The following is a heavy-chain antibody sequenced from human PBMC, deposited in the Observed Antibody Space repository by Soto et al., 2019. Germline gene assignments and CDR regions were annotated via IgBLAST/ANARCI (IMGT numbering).Heavy chain of an antibody. Sequence: ASVKVSCKASGYTFTSYDINWVRQAPGQGLEWMGWISAYNGNTKYAQKLQGRVTMTTDTSTSTAYMELRSLRSDDTAVYYCARDTYYDYVWGSYQNNYYYYGMDVWGQGTTVTVSS. D-gene: IGHD3-16*02. CDR1: GYTFTSYD. CDR2: ISAYNGNT. V-gene: IGHV1-18*01. CDR3: ARDTYYDYVWGSYQNNYYYYGMDV. J-gene: IGHJ6*02.